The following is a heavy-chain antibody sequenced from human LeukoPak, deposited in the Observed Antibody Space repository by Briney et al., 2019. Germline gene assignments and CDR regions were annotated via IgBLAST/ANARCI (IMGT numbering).Heavy chain of an antibody. CDR3: ATSSWNVYFDY. D-gene: IGHD1-1*01. CDR2: ISSSGSTI. CDR1: GFTFSSYE. J-gene: IGHJ4*02. Sequence: GGSLRLSCAASGFTFSSYEMNWVRQAPGKGLEWVSYISSSGSTIYYADSVKGRFTISRDNAKNSLYLQMNSLRAEDTAVYYCATSSWNVYFDYWGQGTLVTVSS. V-gene: IGHV3-48*03.